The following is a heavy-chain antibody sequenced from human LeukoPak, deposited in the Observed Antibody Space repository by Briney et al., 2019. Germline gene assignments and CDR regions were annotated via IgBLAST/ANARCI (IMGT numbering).Heavy chain of an antibody. Sequence: GGSLRLSCAASGFTFSSYAMSWVRQAPGKGLEWVAVISYDGSNKYYADSVKGRSTISRDNSKNTLYLQMNSLRAEDTAVYYCAKDSTAARFGYWGQGTLVTVSS. V-gene: IGHV3-30*18. CDR1: GFTFSSYA. CDR3: AKDSTAARFGY. CDR2: ISYDGSNK. D-gene: IGHD6-6*01. J-gene: IGHJ4*02.